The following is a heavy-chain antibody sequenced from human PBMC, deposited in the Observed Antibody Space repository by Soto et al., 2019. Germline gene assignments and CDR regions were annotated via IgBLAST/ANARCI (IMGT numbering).Heavy chain of an antibody. Sequence: EVQLVDSGGGLVQPGGSLRLSCAASGFIFSNYVMSWVRQAPGKGLEWVSSISDSGGTSYYADSVKGRFTISRDNSKNTLYLQMNSLRAEDTAICYCAKRPRALLTFDYWGQGTLVTVSS. CDR2: ISDSGGTS. D-gene: IGHD1-26*01. J-gene: IGHJ4*02. V-gene: IGHV3-23*04. CDR1: GFIFSNYV. CDR3: AKRPRALLTFDY.